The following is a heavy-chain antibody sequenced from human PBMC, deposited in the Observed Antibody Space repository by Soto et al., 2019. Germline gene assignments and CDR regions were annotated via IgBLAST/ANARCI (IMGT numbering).Heavy chain of an antibody. CDR3: ARDYFDSSDYTTNWFDP. D-gene: IGHD3-22*01. Sequence: ASGTPSLTCRVFWDSINNSRFYWALVRQPPGGGLEWIGSIYHTGNAYYNPPLKSRVTIFVDTSKNQFSLKLTSVTAADTALYYCARDYFDSSDYTTNWFDPWGQGTLVTVSS. J-gene: IGHJ5*02. CDR1: WDSINNSRFY. V-gene: IGHV4-39*01. CDR2: IYHTGNA.